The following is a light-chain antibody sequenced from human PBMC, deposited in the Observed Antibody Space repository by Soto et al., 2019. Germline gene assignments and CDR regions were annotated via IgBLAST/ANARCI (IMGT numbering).Light chain of an antibody. CDR3: AAWYDSLNGWV. CDR1: SSNIGGNT. V-gene: IGLV1-44*01. CDR2: SNN. J-gene: IGLJ3*02. Sequence: QSVLTQPPSASGTPGQRVTIACSGSSSNIGGNTVNWYQQLPGTAPKLLIYSNNQRPSGVPDRSSGSYSGTSASLAISGLQSEDEADYYCAAWYDSLNGWVFGGGTKLTVL.